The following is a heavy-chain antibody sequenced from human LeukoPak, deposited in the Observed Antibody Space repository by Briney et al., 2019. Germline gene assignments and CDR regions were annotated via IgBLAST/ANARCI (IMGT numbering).Heavy chain of an antibody. V-gene: IGHV3-74*01. CDR2: INTDGRTT. CDR3: VRSAFLTTEFYFDY. CDR1: GFTFSSYW. D-gene: IGHD4-11*01. Sequence: GESLRLSCVSSGFTFSSYWMHWVRQAPGKGLVWVSRINTDGRTTTYADSVKGRFTISRDNAKNTLYLQMDSLRAEDTAVYYCVRSAFLTTEFYFDYWGQGTLVTVSS. J-gene: IGHJ4*02.